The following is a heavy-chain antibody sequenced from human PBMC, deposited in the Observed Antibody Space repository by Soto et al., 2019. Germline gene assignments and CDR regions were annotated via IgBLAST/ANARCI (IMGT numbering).Heavy chain of an antibody. CDR3: ARHFGGFNWFDP. Sequence: PSETLSLTCTFSGASISDSNYYWGWIRQPPGKGLEWIGSINYSDNNYYNPSLKSLVTISADTSKGQFSLRLTSVTVEDTAVYFCARHFGGFNWFDPWGQGTPVTVSS. D-gene: IGHD3-16*01. CDR2: INYSDNN. CDR1: GASISDSNYY. J-gene: IGHJ5*02. V-gene: IGHV4-39*01.